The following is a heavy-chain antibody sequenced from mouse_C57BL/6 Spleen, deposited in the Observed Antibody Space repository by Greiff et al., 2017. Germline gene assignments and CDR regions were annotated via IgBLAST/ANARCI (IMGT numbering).Heavy chain of an antibody. CDR1: GYTFTSYW. D-gene: IGHD1-1*01. CDR2: IDPNSGGT. Sequence: VQLQQPGAELVKPGASVKLSCKASGYTFTSYWMHWVKQRPGRGLEWIGRIDPNSGGTKYNEKFKSKATLTVDKPSSTAYMQLSSLTSEDSAVYYCARNPDYYGSSSYAMDYWGQGTSVTVSS. V-gene: IGHV1-72*01. CDR3: ARNPDYYGSSSYAMDY. J-gene: IGHJ4*01.